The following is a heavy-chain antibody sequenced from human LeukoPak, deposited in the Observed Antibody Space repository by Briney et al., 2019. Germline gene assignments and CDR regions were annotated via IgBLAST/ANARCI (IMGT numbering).Heavy chain of an antibody. J-gene: IGHJ5*02. CDR3: AREDGDWRLYNWFDP. V-gene: IGHV4-34*01. CDR1: GGSFSGYY. D-gene: IGHD4-17*01. CDR2: INHSGST. Sequence: KASETLSLACAVYGGSFSGYYWSWIRQPPGKGLEWIGEINHSGSTNYNPSLKSRVTMSADTSKNQFSLKQSSVTAADTAGYYCAREDGDWRLYNWFDPWGQGTLVTVSS.